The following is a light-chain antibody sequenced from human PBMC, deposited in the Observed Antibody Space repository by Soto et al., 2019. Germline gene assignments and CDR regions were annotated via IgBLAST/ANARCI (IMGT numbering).Light chain of an antibody. CDR3: QQYNKWPLFT. CDR1: QSVSSK. J-gene: IGKJ3*01. CDR2: SAS. V-gene: IGKV3-15*01. Sequence: EIVLTQSPAILSVSPGRGATLSCRASQSVSSKLVWYQQRPGQAPRLLIYSASTRATGIPARFSGSGSGTEFTLTISSLQSDDFAVYYCQQYNKWPLFTFGPGTRVDIK.